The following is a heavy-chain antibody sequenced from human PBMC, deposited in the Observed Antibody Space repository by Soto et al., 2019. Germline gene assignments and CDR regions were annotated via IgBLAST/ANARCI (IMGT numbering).Heavy chain of an antibody. Sequence: ASVKVSCKASGYTFTSYGISWVRQAPGRGLEWMGWISAYNGNTNYAQKLQGRVTMTTDTSTSTAYMELRSLRSDDTAVYYCATIVVVPAAIHDAFDIWDQGTMVTVSS. V-gene: IGHV1-18*01. CDR3: ATIVVVPAAIHDAFDI. J-gene: IGHJ3*02. D-gene: IGHD2-2*01. CDR1: GYTFTSYG. CDR2: ISAYNGNT.